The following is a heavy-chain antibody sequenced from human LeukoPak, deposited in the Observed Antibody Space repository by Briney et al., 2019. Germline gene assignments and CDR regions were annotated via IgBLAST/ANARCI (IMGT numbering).Heavy chain of an antibody. Sequence: ASVKVSCKASGYTFTGYYMHWVRQAPGQGLEWMGWINPNSGGTNYAQKFQGRVTMTRDTSISTAYMELSGLYSDDTAVYYCARDYPGMITGVEKYFFDYWGQGTLVTVSS. V-gene: IGHV1-2*02. J-gene: IGHJ4*02. CDR1: GYTFTGYY. D-gene: IGHD7-27*01. CDR2: INPNSGGT. CDR3: ARDYPGMITGVEKYFFDY.